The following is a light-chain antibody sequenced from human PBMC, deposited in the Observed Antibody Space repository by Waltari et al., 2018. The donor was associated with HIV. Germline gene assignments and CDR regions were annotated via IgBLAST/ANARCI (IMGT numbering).Light chain of an antibody. CDR2: WAA. Sequence: DIVMTQSPDSLAVSLGERATINCKSSQGVLYNSNNKNYIGWYHKKPGQPPKMLINWAATRESGVPDRFSGSGSGTDFTLTISSLQAEDVAVYYCQQYYGTPITFGQGTRLEIK. CDR1: QGVLYNSNNKNY. CDR3: QQYYGTPIT. J-gene: IGKJ5*01. V-gene: IGKV4-1*01.